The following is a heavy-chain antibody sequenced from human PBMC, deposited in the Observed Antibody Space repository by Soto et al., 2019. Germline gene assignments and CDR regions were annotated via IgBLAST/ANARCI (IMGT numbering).Heavy chain of an antibody. CDR3: ARGKYYYLFDI. CDR1: GFSVGSNY. J-gene: IGHJ3*02. V-gene: IGHV3-53*01. D-gene: IGHD3-10*01. CDR2: IYTVGST. Sequence: GGSLRLSCAAPGFSVGSNYMNLVRQAPGKGMEWVSIIYTVGSTYYADSAKGRFTISRDNSKNTLFLQMNSLRAEDTAVYYCARGKYYYLFDIWGQGTLVTVSS.